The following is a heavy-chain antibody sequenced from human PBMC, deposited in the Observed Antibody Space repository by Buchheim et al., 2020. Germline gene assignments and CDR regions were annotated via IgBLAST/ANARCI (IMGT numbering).Heavy chain of an antibody. D-gene: IGHD2-2*01. CDR1: GGSISSYY. CDR2: IYYSGST. CDR3: ARGGGYCISTSCYSNWFDP. Sequence: QVQLQESGPGLVKPSETLSLTCTVSGGSISSYYWSWIRQPPGKGLEWIGYIYYSGSTNYNPSLKSRVTISVATSKNQFSLKLSSVTAADTAVYYCARGGGYCISTSCYSNWFDPWGQGTL. J-gene: IGHJ5*02. V-gene: IGHV4-59*01.